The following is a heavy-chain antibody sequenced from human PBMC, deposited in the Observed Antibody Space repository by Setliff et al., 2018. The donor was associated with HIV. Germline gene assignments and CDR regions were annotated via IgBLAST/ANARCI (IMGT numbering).Heavy chain of an antibody. J-gene: IGHJ4*02. CDR2: IIPNNGGT. CDR1: RSTFNSHT. V-gene: IGHV1-2*02. Sequence: ASVKVSCKASRSTFNSHTINWVRQAPGQGLDWMGRIIPNNGGTNYAQKFQGRVTMTRDTSISTAYMELGRLRSDDTAVYYCARSTDSSSFDYWGQGTLVTVSS. D-gene: IGHD6-13*01. CDR3: ARSTDSSSFDY.